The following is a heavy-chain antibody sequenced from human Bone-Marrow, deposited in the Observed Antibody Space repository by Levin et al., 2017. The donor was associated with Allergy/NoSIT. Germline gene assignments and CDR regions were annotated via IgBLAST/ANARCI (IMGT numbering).Heavy chain of an antibody. CDR1: GGSISSSNW. V-gene: IGHV4-4*02. CDR3: ARLAWGAAADYYYYYMDV. Sequence: SETLSLTCAVSGGSISSSNWWSWVRQPPGKGLEWIGEIYHSGSTNYNPSLKSRVTISVDKSKNQFSLKLSSVTAADTAVYYCARLAWGAAADYYYYYMDVWGKGTTVTVSS. CDR2: IYHSGST. J-gene: IGHJ6*03. D-gene: IGHD6-13*01.